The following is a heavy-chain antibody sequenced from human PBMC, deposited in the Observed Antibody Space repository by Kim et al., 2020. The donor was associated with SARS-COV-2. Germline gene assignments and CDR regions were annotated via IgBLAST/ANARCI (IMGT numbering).Heavy chain of an antibody. J-gene: IGHJ4*02. V-gene: IGHV3-30*18. CDR1: GFMLSNHG. Sequence: GGSLRLSCAASGFMLSNHGMHWVRRAPGKGLEWVAVVSYDGGTKHYAESVKSRFTISRDNSKNTLYLQMNSLRAEPTAVYYCAKEGGSAGSTYQAFSDHWGQGTLDTVSS. D-gene: IGHD3-10*01. CDR3: AKEGGSAGSTYQAFSDH. CDR2: VSYDGGTK.